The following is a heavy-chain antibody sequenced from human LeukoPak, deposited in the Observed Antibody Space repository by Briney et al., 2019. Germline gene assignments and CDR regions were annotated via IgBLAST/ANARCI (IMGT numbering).Heavy chain of an antibody. D-gene: IGHD2-15*01. Sequence: GASVKVSCKASGYTFTGNHVHWVRQAPGPGLEWMGWIDPKSGDTMYAQKFQDRVTMTSDTSINTAYIELSGLRSDDTAVYFCAKEADIVSFDLWGRGTLVTASS. CDR3: AKEADIVSFDL. CDR2: IDPKSGDT. J-gene: IGHJ2*01. V-gene: IGHV1-2*02. CDR1: GYTFTGNH.